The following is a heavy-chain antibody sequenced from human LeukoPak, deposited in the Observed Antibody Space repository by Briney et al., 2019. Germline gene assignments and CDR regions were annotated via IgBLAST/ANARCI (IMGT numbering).Heavy chain of an antibody. CDR1: GYRLTTSW. J-gene: IGHJ6*04. CDR2: FYPGDSDS. D-gene: IGHD3-3*02. V-gene: IGHV5-51*01. Sequence: GESLKTSCKGSGYRLTTSWRAWVGRMHGKGLKWMGIFYPGDSDSRYSPSFQGQAASSAHKCISTAYLQWSSLKATETAMYYCARHGEALGGMDVWGKGTTVTVSS. CDR3: ARHGEALGGMDV.